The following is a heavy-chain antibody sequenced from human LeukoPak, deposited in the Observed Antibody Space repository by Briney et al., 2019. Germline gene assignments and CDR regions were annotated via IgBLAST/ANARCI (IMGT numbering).Heavy chain of an antibody. D-gene: IGHD4-17*01. Sequence: GGSLRLSCAASGFTFSDYYMSWIRQAPGKGLEWVSYISSSSGYTNYADSVKGRFTISRDNAKNSLYLQMNSLRAEDTAVYYCAGAGYGDYSDYWGQGTLVTVSS. V-gene: IGHV3-11*06. CDR3: AGAGYGDYSDY. J-gene: IGHJ4*02. CDR1: GFTFSDYY. CDR2: ISSSSGYT.